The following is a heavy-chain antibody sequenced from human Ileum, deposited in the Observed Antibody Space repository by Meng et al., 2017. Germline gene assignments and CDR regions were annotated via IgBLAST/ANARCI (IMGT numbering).Heavy chain of an antibody. CDR1: GGSFSSDNYY. CDR2: TYYNGSP. CDR3: ASARYDN. Sequence: QVQLQESGPGLVKPSQTLSLTCSVSGGSFSSDNYYWTWIRQTPGKGLEWIGLTYYNGSPFYNPSLRSRVTISVDTSKDQFSLKLTSVTAADTAVYYCASARYDNWAQGTLVTVSS. D-gene: IGHD3-22*01. V-gene: IGHV4-30-4*01. J-gene: IGHJ4*02.